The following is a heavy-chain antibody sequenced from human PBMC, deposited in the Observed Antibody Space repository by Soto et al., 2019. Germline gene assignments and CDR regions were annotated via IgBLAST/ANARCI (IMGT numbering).Heavy chain of an antibody. CDR2: FALEDGQR. CDR1: GHTLTDLN. D-gene: IGHD2-21*01. CDR3: AKDSAELWNY. V-gene: IGHV1-24*01. J-gene: IGHJ4*02. Sequence: VKVSCKVSGHTLTDLNMHWVRQAPGKGVEWMGGFALEDGQRIDAQRFQDRITMTEDTSTDTAYMELSSLRSDDTAVYYCAKDSAELWNYCGQGTLLTVSS.